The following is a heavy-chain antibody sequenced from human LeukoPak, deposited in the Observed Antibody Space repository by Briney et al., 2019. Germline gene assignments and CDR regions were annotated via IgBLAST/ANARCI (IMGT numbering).Heavy chain of an antibody. CDR3: ARDGIAVAGTSFDY. J-gene: IGHJ4*02. Sequence: PSETLSLTCAVYGGSFSGYYWSWIRQPPGKGLEWIGEINHSGSTNYNPSLKSRVTISVDTSKNQFSLKLSSVTAADTAVNYCARDGIAVAGTSFDYWGQGTLVTVSS. CDR1: GGSFSGYY. V-gene: IGHV4-34*01. D-gene: IGHD6-19*01. CDR2: INHSGST.